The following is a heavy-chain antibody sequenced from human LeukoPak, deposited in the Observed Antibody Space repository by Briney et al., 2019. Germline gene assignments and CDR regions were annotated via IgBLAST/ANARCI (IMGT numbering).Heavy chain of an antibody. J-gene: IGHJ4*02. CDR3: ARGDYYGSGSYYLVY. V-gene: IGHV3-11*01. CDR1: GFTFSDYY. Sequence: GGSLRLSCAASGFTFSDYYMSWIRQAPGKGPEWVSYISSSGSTIYYADSVKGRFTISRDNAKNSLYLQMNSPRAEDTAVYYCARGDYYGSGSYYLVYWGQGTLVTVSS. D-gene: IGHD3-10*01. CDR2: ISSSGSTI.